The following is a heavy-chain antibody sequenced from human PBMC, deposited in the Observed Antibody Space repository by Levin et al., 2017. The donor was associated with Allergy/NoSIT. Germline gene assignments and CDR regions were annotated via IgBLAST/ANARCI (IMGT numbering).Heavy chain of an antibody. V-gene: IGHV3-33*01. J-gene: IGHJ6*03. CDR1: GFTFSSYG. D-gene: IGHD1-26*01. CDR3: VRRENYYYMDV. Sequence: GGSLRLSCAASGFTFSSYGMHWVRQAPGKGLEWVAVIWYDGSNKCYADSVKGRFTISRDNSKNTVYLQMNSLRAEDTAVYYCVRRENYYYMDVWGKGTTVTVSS. CDR2: IWYDGSNK.